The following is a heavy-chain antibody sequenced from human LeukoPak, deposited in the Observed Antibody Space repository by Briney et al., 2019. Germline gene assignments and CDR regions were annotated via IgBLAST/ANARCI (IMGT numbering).Heavy chain of an antibody. Sequence: GGSLRLSCAASGFTFSSYGMHWVRQAPGKGLEWVAFIQYDGSNKYYADSVKGRFTISRDNSKNTLYLQMNSLRAEDTAVYYCAKDPDSTYYYDSSGYYSSPYYFDYWGQGTLVTVSS. D-gene: IGHD3-22*01. V-gene: IGHV3-30*02. CDR2: IQYDGSNK. CDR3: AKDPDSTYYYDSSGYYSSPYYFDY. J-gene: IGHJ4*02. CDR1: GFTFSSYG.